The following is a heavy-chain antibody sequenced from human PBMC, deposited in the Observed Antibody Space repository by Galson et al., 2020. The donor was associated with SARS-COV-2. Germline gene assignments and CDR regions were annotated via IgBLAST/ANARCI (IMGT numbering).Heavy chain of an antibody. Sequence: SETLSLTCTVSNGSITEVDSYWAWIRRPPGKGLEWLATIHYAGNTYYAPSLKNRVSISVDRSQNQFSLQLNSVTAADAGVYFCASNTVLTPFFLWGPGTLVTVSS. V-gene: IGHV4-39*01. CDR1: NGSITEVDSY. CDR2: IHYAGNT. CDR3: ASNTVLTPFFL. J-gene: IGHJ4*02. D-gene: IGHD4-17*01.